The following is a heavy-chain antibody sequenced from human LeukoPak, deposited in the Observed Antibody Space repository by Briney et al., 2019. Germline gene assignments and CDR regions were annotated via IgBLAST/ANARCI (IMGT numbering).Heavy chain of an antibody. CDR1: GFTFSNAW. D-gene: IGHD2-2*01. V-gene: IGHV3-15*01. J-gene: IGHJ3*02. CDR3: TRQLIYCSSTSCSMYDAFDI. CDR2: IKSKTDGGTT. Sequence: GSLRLSCAASGFTFSNAWMSWVRQAPGKGLEWVGRIKSKTDGGTTDYAAPVKGRFTISRDDSKNTLYLQMNSLKTEDTAVYYCTRQLIYCSSTSCSMYDAFDIWGQGTMVTVSS.